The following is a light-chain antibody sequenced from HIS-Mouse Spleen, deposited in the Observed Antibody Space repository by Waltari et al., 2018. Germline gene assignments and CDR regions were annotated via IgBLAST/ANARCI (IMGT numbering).Light chain of an antibody. Sequence: EIVLTQSPGTLSLSPGERATLSCRASQSVSSSYLAWYQQKPGQAPRRLINGASSRATGIPDRFSGSGSGTDFTLTISRLEPEDFAVYYCQQYGSSPPYTFGQGTKLEIK. CDR1: QSVSSSY. CDR3: QQYGSSPPYT. V-gene: IGKV3-20*01. CDR2: GAS. J-gene: IGKJ2*01.